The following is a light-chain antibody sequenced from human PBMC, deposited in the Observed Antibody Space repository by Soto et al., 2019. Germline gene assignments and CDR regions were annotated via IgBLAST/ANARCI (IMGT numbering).Light chain of an antibody. Sequence: QSALTQPASVSGSPGQSITISCTGTSSDVGGYNYVSWYQHRPGKAPQLMIFQVTNRPSGVSNRFSGGKSGNTASLTISGLQAEDEADYYCSSYTSSSTDVVFGGGTKATVL. CDR3: SSYTSSSTDVV. J-gene: IGLJ2*01. CDR2: QVT. CDR1: SSDVGGYNY. V-gene: IGLV2-14*01.